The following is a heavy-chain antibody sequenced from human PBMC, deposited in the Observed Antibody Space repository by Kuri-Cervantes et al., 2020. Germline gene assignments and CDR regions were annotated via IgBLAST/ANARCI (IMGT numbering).Heavy chain of an antibody. V-gene: IGHV3-48*02. D-gene: IGHD2-21*02. CDR3: ARGDLVVTAIRGDYYYYGMDV. CDR2: ISSSSSTI. Sequence: GESLKISCAASGFTFSSYSMNWVRQAPGKGLEWVSYISSSSSTIYYADSVKGRFTISRDNAKNSLYLQMNSLRDEDTAVYYCARGDLVVTAIRGDYYYYGMDVWGQGTTVTVSS. J-gene: IGHJ6*02. CDR1: GFTFSSYS.